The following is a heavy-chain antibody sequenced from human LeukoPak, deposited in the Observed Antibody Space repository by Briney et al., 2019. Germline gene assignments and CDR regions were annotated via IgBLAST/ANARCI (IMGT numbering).Heavy chain of an antibody. V-gene: IGHV1-69*13. J-gene: IGHJ6*04. Sequence: SVKVSCKASGGTFSSYAISWVRQAPGQGLEWMGGIIPIFGTANYAQKFQGRVTITADESTSTAYMELSSLRSEDTAVYYCARDGARGAAAGMDLWGKGTTVTVSS. CDR3: ARDGARGAAAGMDL. CDR2: IIPIFGTA. CDR1: GGTFSSYA. D-gene: IGHD6-13*01.